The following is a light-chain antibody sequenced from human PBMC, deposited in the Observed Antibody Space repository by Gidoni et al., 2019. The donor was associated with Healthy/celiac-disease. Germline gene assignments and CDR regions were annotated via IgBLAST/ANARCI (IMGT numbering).Light chain of an antibody. CDR2: VVR. CDR1: RSDVGGYNH. J-gene: IGLJ2*01. V-gene: IGLV2-11*01. CDR3: CSYAGNYTLV. Sequence: QAALTQPRSVSGSPGQSVTIPCTGTRSDVGGYNHVSWYQQHPGKAPKLVIYVVRQRPSGVPDRFSGSKSGNSASLTISGLQPEDEADYYCCSYAGNYTLVFGGGTKLTVL.